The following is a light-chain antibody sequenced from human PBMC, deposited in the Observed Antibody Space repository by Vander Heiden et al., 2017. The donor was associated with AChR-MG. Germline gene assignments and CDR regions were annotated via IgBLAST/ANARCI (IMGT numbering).Light chain of an antibody. CDR1: QSVTTN. J-gene: IGKJ3*01. CDR2: DAS. Sequence: EIVMTQSPATLSVSPGERASLSCRASQSVTTNLAWYQQKPGQTPRLLIYDASTRATGVPARFSGSGSGTEFTLTISSLQSEDFAVYYCQQYFNGPPLFTFGPGTKVDIK. V-gene: IGKV3-15*01. CDR3: QQYFNGPPLFT.